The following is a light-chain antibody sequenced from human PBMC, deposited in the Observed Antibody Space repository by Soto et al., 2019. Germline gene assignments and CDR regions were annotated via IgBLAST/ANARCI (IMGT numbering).Light chain of an antibody. CDR3: QQYGSSYPWT. J-gene: IGKJ1*01. V-gene: IGKV3-20*01. Sequence: EIVLTQSPGTLSLSPWERATLSCRASQSVSSSYLAWYQQKPGQAPRLLIYGASSRATGIPDRFSGSGSGTDFTLTIRRLEPEDFAVYYCQQYGSSYPWTFGQGTKVDIK. CDR1: QSVSSSY. CDR2: GAS.